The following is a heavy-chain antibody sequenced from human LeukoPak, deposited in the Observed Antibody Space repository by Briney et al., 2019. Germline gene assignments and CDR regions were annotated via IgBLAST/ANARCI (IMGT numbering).Heavy chain of an antibody. D-gene: IGHD6-19*01. J-gene: IGHJ4*02. CDR1: GYTFTGYF. Sequence: ASVKVSCKTSGYTFTGYFIHWVRQAPGQGLEWMGWINPDSGGTNFAQKFRGRVTVSRDTSISTAYMELSRLRSDDTAVYYCAKESRGWYFDYWGQGTLVTVSS. CDR2: INPDSGGT. V-gene: IGHV1-2*02. CDR3: AKESRGWYFDY.